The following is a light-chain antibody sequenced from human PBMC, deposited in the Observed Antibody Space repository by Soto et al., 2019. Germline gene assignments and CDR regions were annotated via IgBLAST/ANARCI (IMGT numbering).Light chain of an antibody. CDR1: QSVSSY. CDR3: QQRSQWFH. Sequence: LSLSPSEIAPLSGRASQSVSSYLAWYQQKPGQAPRLLIYDASNRATGIPARFSGSGSGTDFTLTISSLEPEDFAVYYCQQRSQWFHFGQGTRLAIK. CDR2: DAS. V-gene: IGKV3-11*01. J-gene: IGKJ5*01.